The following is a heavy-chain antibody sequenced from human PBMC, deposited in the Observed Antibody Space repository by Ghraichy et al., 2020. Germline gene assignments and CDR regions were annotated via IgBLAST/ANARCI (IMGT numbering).Heavy chain of an antibody. CDR1: GGSISSSNW. V-gene: IGHV4-4*02. D-gene: IGHD3-3*01. CDR3: ARWHYDFWSALFDY. J-gene: IGHJ4*02. CDR2: IYHSGST. Sequence: SETLSLTCAVSGGSISSSNWWSWVRQPPGKGLEWIGEIYHSGSTNYNPSLKSRVTISVDKSKNQFSLKLSSVTAADTAVYYCARWHYDFWSALFDYWGQGTLVTVSS.